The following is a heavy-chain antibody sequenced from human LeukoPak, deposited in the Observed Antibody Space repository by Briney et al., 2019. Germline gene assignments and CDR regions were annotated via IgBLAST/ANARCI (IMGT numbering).Heavy chain of an antibody. CDR3: ARDQRTQSSFDY. J-gene: IGHJ4*02. V-gene: IGHV4-61*02. D-gene: IGHD1-7*01. Sequence: SQTPSLTCTVSGGSISSGSYYWSWIRQPAGKGLEWIGRIYTSGSTNYNPSLKSRVTISVDTSKNQFSLKLSSVTAADTAVYYCARDQRTQSSFDYWGQGTLVTVSS. CDR2: IYTSGST. CDR1: GGSISSGSYY.